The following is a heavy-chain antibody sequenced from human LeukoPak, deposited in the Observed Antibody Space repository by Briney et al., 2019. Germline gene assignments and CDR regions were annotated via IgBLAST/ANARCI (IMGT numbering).Heavy chain of an antibody. J-gene: IGHJ4*02. D-gene: IGHD3-16*02. Sequence: MASQTLSLTCTVSGGSISSGGYYWSWIRQHPGKGLEWIGYIYYSGSTYYNPSLKSRVTISVDTSKNQFSLKLSSVTAADTAVYYCASGVLGDYVWGSYRYAFDYWGQGTLVTVSS. CDR1: GGSISSGGYY. CDR3: ASGVLGDYVWGSYRYAFDY. V-gene: IGHV4-31*03. CDR2: IYYSGST.